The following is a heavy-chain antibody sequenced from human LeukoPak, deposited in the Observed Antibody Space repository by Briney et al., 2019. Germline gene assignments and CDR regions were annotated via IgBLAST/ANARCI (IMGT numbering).Heavy chain of an antibody. V-gene: IGHV4-59*01. J-gene: IGHJ6*03. CDR1: GGSISSYF. Sequence: SETLSLTCTVSGGSISSYFCSWIRQPPGKGLEWIGYICNSGSTKYNPSLKSRVIISVDTSKNQFSLKLSSVTAADTAVYYCARGSYYYMDVWGKGTTVTVSS. CDR3: ARGSYYYMDV. CDR2: ICNSGST.